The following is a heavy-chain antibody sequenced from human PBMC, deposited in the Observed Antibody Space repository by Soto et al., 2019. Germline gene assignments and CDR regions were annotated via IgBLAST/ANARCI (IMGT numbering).Heavy chain of an antibody. CDR3: AKGLHYYYYMDV. D-gene: IGHD2-15*01. CDR1: GFTFSSYA. J-gene: IGHJ6*03. CDR2: ISGSGGST. V-gene: IGHV3-23*01. Sequence: EVQLLESGGGLVQPGGSLRLSCAATGFTFSSYAMSWVRQAPGKGLEWVSAISGSGGSTYYADSVKGRFTISRDNSKNTLYLQMNSLRAEDTAVYYCAKGLHYYYYMDVWGKGTTVTVSS.